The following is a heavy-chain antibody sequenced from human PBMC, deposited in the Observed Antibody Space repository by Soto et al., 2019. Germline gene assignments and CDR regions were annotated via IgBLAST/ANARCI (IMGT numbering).Heavy chain of an antibody. J-gene: IGHJ4*02. Sequence: QITLKESGPTLVKPTQTLTLTCTFSGFSLSTSGVGVGWIRQPPGKALEWLALIYWDDDKRYSPSLKSRLTXTXLPSKNQVVLTMTTMDPVDTATYYCAYLYSSSWFDYWGQGTLVTVSS. CDR2: IYWDDDK. CDR1: GFSLSTSGVG. V-gene: IGHV2-5*02. CDR3: AYLYSSSWFDY. D-gene: IGHD6-13*01.